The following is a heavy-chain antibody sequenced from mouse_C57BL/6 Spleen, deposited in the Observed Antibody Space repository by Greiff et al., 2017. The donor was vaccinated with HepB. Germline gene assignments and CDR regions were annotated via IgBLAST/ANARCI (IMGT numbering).Heavy chain of an antibody. Sequence: EVKVVESGGGLVKPGGSLKLSCAASGFTFSDYGMHWVRQAPEKGLEWVAYISSCSSTIYYADTVKGRFTISRDNAKNTLFLQMTSLRSEDTAMYYCAGGDYFDYWGQGTTLTVSS. J-gene: IGHJ2*01. CDR1: GFTFSDYG. CDR2: ISSCSSTI. CDR3: AGGDYFDY. V-gene: IGHV5-17*01.